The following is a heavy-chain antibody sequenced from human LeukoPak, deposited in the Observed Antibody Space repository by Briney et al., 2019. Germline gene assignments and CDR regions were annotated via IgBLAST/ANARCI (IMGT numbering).Heavy chain of an antibody. CDR3: AREAVAGTGDY. Sequence: PGGSLRLSCAASGFAFSSYSMNWVRQAPGKGLEWVSYISSSSSTIYYADSVKGRFTISRDNAKNSLYLQMNSLRAEDTAVYYCAREAVAGTGDYWGQGTLVTVSS. D-gene: IGHD6-19*01. CDR1: GFAFSSYS. V-gene: IGHV3-48*01. CDR2: ISSSSSTI. J-gene: IGHJ4*02.